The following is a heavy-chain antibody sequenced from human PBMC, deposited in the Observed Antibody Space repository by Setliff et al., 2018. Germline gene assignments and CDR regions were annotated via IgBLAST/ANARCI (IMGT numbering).Heavy chain of an antibody. J-gene: IGHJ6*03. CDR2: IIPIFGTA. CDR1: GYTFTGYY. Sequence: PGESLKISCKASGYTFTGYYMHWVRQAPGQGLEWMGRIIPIFGTANYAQKFQGRVTITADRTTYTAYLELTSLTLEDTAVYYCATSPKKVTGSDYYNYYMDVWGKGTTVTVSS. D-gene: IGHD3-9*01. CDR3: ATSPKKVTGSDYYNYYMDV. V-gene: IGHV1-69*06.